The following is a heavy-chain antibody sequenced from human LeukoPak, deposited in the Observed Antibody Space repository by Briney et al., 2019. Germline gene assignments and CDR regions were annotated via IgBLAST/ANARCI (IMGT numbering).Heavy chain of an antibody. V-gene: IGHV3-7*01. CDR1: GFTFSSFW. D-gene: IGHD2-2*01. CDR3: ARISTISYYFDY. Sequence: GGSLRLSCAASGFTFSSFWMTWVRQAPGKGLEWVANIKLDGSEKYYVDSVKGRFTVSRDNAKNSLYLQMNSLRAEDTAVYYCARISTISYYFDYWGLGTLVTVSS. CDR2: IKLDGSEK. J-gene: IGHJ4*02.